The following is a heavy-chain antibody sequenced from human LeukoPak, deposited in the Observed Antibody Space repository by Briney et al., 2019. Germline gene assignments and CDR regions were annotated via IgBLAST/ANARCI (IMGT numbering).Heavy chain of an antibody. CDR1: GAGFTSYW. J-gene: IGHJ5*02. Sequence: GSSLQISSKGAGAGFTSYWFCCWLRLPAKSLQWMGVIYTRDSDTRYSPSFQGQVTISADKSISTAYLQWSSLKASDTAMYYCARAYCSSTSCTGSWFDPWGQGTLVTVSS. D-gene: IGHD2-2*01. V-gene: IGHV5-51*01. CDR3: ARAYCSSTSCTGSWFDP. CDR2: IYTRDSDT.